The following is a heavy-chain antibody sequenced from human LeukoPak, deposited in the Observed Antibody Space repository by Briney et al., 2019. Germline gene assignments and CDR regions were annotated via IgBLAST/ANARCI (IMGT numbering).Heavy chain of an antibody. J-gene: IGHJ5*02. CDR2: ILHDGSKS. V-gene: IGHV3-30*18. CDR1: GFSFNTYA. D-gene: IGHD3-10*01. CDR3: AKDRYGSGNNWLDP. Sequence: PGGSLRLSCRGSGFSFNTYAMHWVRQAPGKGLEWLAFILHDGSKSYYADSVNGRFTISRDNSNDTLFLQLKSLQTEVTAVYYCAKDRYGSGNNWLDPWGQGTLVTVSS.